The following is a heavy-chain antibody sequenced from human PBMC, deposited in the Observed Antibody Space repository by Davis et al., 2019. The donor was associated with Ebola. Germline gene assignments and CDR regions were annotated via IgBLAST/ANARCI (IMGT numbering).Heavy chain of an antibody. D-gene: IGHD5-18*01. CDR3: ARDLDSYGLDY. Sequence: GESLKISCAASGLTVSSTYMSWVRQAPGKGLEWVSVLYAGGTTYYAASVKGRFTISRDNSKNTLYLQMNSLRIEDTAVYFCARDLDSYGLDYWGQGTLVTVSS. J-gene: IGHJ4*02. CDR1: GLTVSSTY. V-gene: IGHV3-53*01. CDR2: LYAGGTT.